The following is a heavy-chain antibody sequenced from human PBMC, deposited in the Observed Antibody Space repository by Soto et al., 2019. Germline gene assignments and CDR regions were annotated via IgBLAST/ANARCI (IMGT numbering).Heavy chain of an antibody. D-gene: IGHD3-9*01. Sequence: GGSLRLSCAASRFSNSWMHWVRQVPGKGLVWVSRINPDGGSTNYADFVKGRFTISRDYATDTVYLQMNSLRAEDTAVYYCVRGPGAYVYFGFDIWRQGAMATVSS. J-gene: IGHJ3*02. CDR3: VRGPGAYVYFGFDI. V-gene: IGHV3-74*01. CDR1: RFSNSW. CDR2: INPDGGST.